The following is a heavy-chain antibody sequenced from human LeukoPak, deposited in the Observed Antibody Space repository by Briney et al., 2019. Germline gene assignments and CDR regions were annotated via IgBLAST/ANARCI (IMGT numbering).Heavy chain of an antibody. D-gene: IGHD6-13*01. CDR2: IYYSGST. Sequence: SETLSLTCGVSGGSISSSSYYWGWIRQPPGKGLEWIGSIYYSGSTYYNPSLKSRVTISVDTSKNQFSLKLSSVTAADTAVYYCARHLSVSSWYNNHWFDPWGQGTLVTVSS. CDR1: GGSISSSSYY. V-gene: IGHV4-39*01. CDR3: ARHLSVSSWYNNHWFDP. J-gene: IGHJ5*02.